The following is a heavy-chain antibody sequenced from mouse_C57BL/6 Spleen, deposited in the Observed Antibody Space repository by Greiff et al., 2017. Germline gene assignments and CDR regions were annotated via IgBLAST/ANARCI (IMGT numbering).Heavy chain of an antibody. D-gene: IGHD1-1*01. V-gene: IGHV1-81*01. J-gene: IGHJ2*01. Sequence: QVQLQQSGAELARPGASVKLSCKASGYTFTSYGISWVKQRTGQGLEWIGEIYPRSGNTYYNEKFKGKATLTADKSSSTAYMELRSLTSEDSAVYFCARGTDYYSSSYYFDYWGQGTTLTVSS. CDR1: GYTFTSYG. CDR2: IYPRSGNT. CDR3: ARGTDYYSSSYYFDY.